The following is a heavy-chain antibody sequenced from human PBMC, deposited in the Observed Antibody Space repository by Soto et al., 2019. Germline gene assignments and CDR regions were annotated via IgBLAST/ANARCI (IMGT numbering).Heavy chain of an antibody. Sequence: QMQLVESGGGVVQPGGSLGLPWAAPGLTFSNHGITWAAKPPAKRLEWVAVISYDGNQKYYADSVKDRFSISRDNSKNTLYLEMSRVRADDTAVYFCAKVSWERLGWFDSWGQGTLVTVSS. CDR1: GLTFSNHG. D-gene: IGHD1-26*01. J-gene: IGHJ5*01. V-gene: IGHV3-30*18. CDR3: AKVSWERLGWFDS. CDR2: ISYDGNQK.